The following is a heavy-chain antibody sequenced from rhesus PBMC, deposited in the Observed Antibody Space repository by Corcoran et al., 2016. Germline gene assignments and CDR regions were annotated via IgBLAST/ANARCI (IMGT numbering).Heavy chain of an antibody. D-gene: IGHD5-24*01. CDR1: GGSISSSY. V-gene: IGHV4S11*01. CDR2: IYGSGSST. CDR3: AREGRRYSNYFDY. J-gene: IGHJ4*01. Sequence: QVQLQESGPGLVKPSETLSLTCAVSGGSISSSYWSWIRQAPGKGLDLIGYIYGSGSSTNYNPSLTSRVTLSVDTSKNQLSLKLSSVTTADTAVYYCAREGRRYSNYFDYWGQGVLVTVSS.